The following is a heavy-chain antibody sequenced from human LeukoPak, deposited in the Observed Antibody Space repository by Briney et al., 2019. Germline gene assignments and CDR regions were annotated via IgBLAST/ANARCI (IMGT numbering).Heavy chain of an antibody. CDR3: TNMLNYDILTGYESEDY. Sequence: GGSLRLSCTASGFTFGDYAMGWVRQAPGKGLEWVGFIRSKAYGGTTEYAASVKGRFTISRDDSKSIAYLQMNSLKTEDTAVYYCTNMLNYDILTGYESEDYWGQGTLVTVSS. CDR1: GFTFGDYA. J-gene: IGHJ4*02. CDR2: IRSKAYGGTT. V-gene: IGHV3-49*04. D-gene: IGHD3-9*01.